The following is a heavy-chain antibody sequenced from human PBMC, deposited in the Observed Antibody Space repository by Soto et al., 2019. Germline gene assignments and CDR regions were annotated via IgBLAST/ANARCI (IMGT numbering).Heavy chain of an antibody. Sequence: ASVKVSCKASGYTFTGYYMHWVRQAPGQGLEWMGWINPNSGGTNYAQKFQGWVTMTRDTSISTAYVELSRLRSDDTAVYYCARGIRTGGRGEGYYYYGMDVWGQGTTVTVSS. D-gene: IGHD2-15*01. CDR3: ARGIRTGGRGEGYYYYGMDV. CDR1: GYTFTGYY. V-gene: IGHV1-2*04. CDR2: INPNSGGT. J-gene: IGHJ6*02.